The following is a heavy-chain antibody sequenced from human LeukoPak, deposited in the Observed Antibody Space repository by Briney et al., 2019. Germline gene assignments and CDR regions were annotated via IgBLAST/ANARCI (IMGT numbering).Heavy chain of an antibody. CDR3: ARARGRVNDVFVV. CDR2: ISISSTTI. D-gene: IGHD2-15*01. V-gene: IGHV3-48*02. CDR1: GFSFSTYS. Sequence: GGSLRLSCEPSGFSFSTYSMNWVRQAPGKGLEWISYISISSTTIYYADSVKGRFTISRDNSKNSLYLQMNNLRDDDTAVYYCARARGRVNDVFVVWAQGTLVTVFS. J-gene: IGHJ3*01.